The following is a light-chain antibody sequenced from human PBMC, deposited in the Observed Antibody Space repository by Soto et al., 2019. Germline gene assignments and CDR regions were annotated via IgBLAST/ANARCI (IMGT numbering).Light chain of an antibody. Sequence: QSVLTQPASVSGSPGQSITISCTATSSDVGSFNYVSWYQHHPGKAPKLMIYEVTSRPSGVSNRFSGSKSGNTASLTISGLQAEDEADYYCVSYATSTTLYVFGSGNKLTVL. J-gene: IGLJ1*01. CDR3: VSYATSTTLYV. V-gene: IGLV2-14*01. CDR2: EVT. CDR1: SSDVGSFNY.